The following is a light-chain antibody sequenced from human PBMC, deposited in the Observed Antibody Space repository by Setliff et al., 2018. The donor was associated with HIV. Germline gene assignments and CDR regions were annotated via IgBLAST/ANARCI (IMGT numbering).Light chain of an antibody. Sequence: QSVLTQPASVSGSPGQPITISCTGTSSDVGGYKYVSWYQQHPGKALKLMIYDVSKRPSGVSNRFSGSKSGNTASLTISGLRAEDEADYYCSSYTSSNTYVFGTGTKVTVL. CDR2: DVS. CDR1: SSDVGGYKY. V-gene: IGLV2-14*01. CDR3: SSYTSSNTYV. J-gene: IGLJ1*01.